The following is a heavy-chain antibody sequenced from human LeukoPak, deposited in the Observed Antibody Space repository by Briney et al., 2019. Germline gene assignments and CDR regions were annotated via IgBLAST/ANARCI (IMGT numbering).Heavy chain of an antibody. J-gene: IGHJ5*02. V-gene: IGHV4-59*13. CDR1: GGSISSYY. CDR3: ARGHNVLRFLEWPPLVSRFDP. D-gene: IGHD3-3*01. CDR2: IYYSGST. Sequence: PSETLSLTCTVSGGSISSYYWSWVRQPPGKGLEWIGYIYYSGSTNYNPSLKSRVTISVDTSKNQFSLKLSSVTAADTAVYYCARGHNVLRFLEWPPLVSRFDPWGQGTLVTVSS.